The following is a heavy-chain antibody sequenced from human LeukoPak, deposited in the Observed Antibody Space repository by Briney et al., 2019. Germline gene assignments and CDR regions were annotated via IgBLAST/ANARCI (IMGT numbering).Heavy chain of an antibody. CDR3: AKDYYDSSGYSGGFFDY. Sequence: GRSLRLSCAASGFTFSSYAMHWVRQAPGKGLEWVAVISYDGSNKYYADSVKGRFTISRDNSKNTLYLQMNSLRAEDTAVYYCAKDYYDSSGYSGGFFDYWGQGTLATVSS. CDR2: ISYDGSNK. CDR1: GFTFSSYA. V-gene: IGHV3-30-3*01. D-gene: IGHD3-22*01. J-gene: IGHJ4*02.